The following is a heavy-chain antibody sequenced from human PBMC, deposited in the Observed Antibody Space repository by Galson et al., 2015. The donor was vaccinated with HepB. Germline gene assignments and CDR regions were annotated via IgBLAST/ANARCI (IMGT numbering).Heavy chain of an antibody. CDR3: ARIGVGTTSDY. V-gene: IGHV3-7*05. Sequence: SLRLSCAASGFTFSSHWMSWVRQAPGKGLEWVANIKEDGSEKYDLDSVEGRFTISRDNAKNSLYLQMNSLRAEDTAVYFCARIGVGTTSDYWGQGTLVTVSS. J-gene: IGHJ4*02. D-gene: IGHD3-3*01. CDR2: IKEDGSEK. CDR1: GFTFSSHW.